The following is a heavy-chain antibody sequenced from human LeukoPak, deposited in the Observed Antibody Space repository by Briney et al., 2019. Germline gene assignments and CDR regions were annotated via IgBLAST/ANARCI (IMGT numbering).Heavy chain of an antibody. Sequence: RGSLRLSCAASGFTLTSYWTHWVRQAPGKWLVWVSRIISVGGSTTYADYVKGRFSISRDNAKNTLYRQMNSLRAEDTAVYYCARDGGYDGSGSYYDYYMDVWGKGTTVTVSS. D-gene: IGHD3-10*01. CDR2: IISVGGST. CDR1: GFTLTSYW. CDR3: ARDGGYDGSGSYYDYYMDV. J-gene: IGHJ6*03. V-gene: IGHV3-74*01.